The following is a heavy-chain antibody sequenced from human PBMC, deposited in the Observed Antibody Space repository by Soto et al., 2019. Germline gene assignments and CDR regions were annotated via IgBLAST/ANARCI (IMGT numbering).Heavy chain of an antibody. J-gene: IGHJ6*03. Sequence: SETLSLTCTVSGGSISSYYWSWIRQPPGKGLEWIGYIYYSGSTNHNPSLKSRVTISVDTSKNQFSLKLSSVTAADTAVYYCARVRSYYYYMDVWGKGTTVTVSS. CDR1: GGSISSYY. CDR3: ARVRSYYYYMDV. V-gene: IGHV4-59*01. CDR2: IYYSGST.